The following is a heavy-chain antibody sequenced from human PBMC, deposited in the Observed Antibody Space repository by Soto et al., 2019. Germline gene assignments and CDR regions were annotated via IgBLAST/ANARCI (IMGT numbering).Heavy chain of an antibody. J-gene: IGHJ6*02. V-gene: IGHV1-69*13. CDR2: IIPIFGTA. Sequence: SVKVSCKASGGTFSSYAISWVRQAPGQGLEWMGGIIPIFGTANYAQKFQGRVTITADESTSTAYMELSSLRSEDTAVYYCARFSGSYSYYYYGMDVWGQGTTVTVSS. D-gene: IGHD1-26*01. CDR3: ARFSGSYSYYYYGMDV. CDR1: GGTFSSYA.